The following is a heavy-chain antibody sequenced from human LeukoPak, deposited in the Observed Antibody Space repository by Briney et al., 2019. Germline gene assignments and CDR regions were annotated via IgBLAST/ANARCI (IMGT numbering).Heavy chain of an antibody. Sequence: SETLSLTCAVYGGSFSGYYWSWIRQPPGKGLEWIGEINHSGSTNYNPSLKSRVTISVDTSKNQFSLKLSSVTAADTAVYYCAAGPDIAAANYWGQGTLVTVSS. CDR3: AAGPDIAAANY. D-gene: IGHD6-13*01. V-gene: IGHV4-34*01. CDR2: INHSGST. CDR1: GGSFSGYY. J-gene: IGHJ4*02.